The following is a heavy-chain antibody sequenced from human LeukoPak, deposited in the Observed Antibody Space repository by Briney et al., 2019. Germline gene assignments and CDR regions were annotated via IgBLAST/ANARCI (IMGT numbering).Heavy chain of an antibody. J-gene: IGHJ4*02. V-gene: IGHV1-24*01. CDR1: GYTFTGYY. D-gene: IGHD5-18*01. CDR3: ATDGDRYGYELDY. CDR2: FDPEDGET. Sequence: GASVKVSCKASGYTFTGYYMHWVRQAPGKGLEWMGGFDPEDGETINAQKFQGRVTMTEDTSTDTAYMELSSLRSEDTAVYYCATDGDRYGYELDYWGQGTLVTVSS.